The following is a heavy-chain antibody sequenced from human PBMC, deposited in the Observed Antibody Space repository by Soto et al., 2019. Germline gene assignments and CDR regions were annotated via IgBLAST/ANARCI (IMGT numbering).Heavy chain of an antibody. CDR2: IIPIFGTA. D-gene: IGHD2-15*01. Sequence: SVKVSCTAAGGTFISYASSWVRQAPGQGLEWMGGIIPIFGTANYAQKFQGRVTITADKSTSTAYMELSSLRSEDTAVYYCAGGSKDATGYWGQGTLVNVSS. CDR3: AGGSKDATGY. V-gene: IGHV1-69*06. J-gene: IGHJ4*02. CDR1: GGTFISYA.